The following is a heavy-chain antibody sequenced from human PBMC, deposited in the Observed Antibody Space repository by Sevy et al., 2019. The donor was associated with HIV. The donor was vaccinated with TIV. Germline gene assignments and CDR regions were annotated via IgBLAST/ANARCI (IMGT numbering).Heavy chain of an antibody. Sequence: GGSLRLSCDASGFTFDMYWMQWVRQAPGKGLEWVANIRQDGNEIYYATSVRGRFTISRDNAKGSLYLQMNNLRVEDTAAYYCARRYFDLWGQGTLVTVSS. CDR2: IRQDGNEI. CDR1: GFTFDMYW. CDR3: ARRYFDL. J-gene: IGHJ4*02. V-gene: IGHV3-7*03.